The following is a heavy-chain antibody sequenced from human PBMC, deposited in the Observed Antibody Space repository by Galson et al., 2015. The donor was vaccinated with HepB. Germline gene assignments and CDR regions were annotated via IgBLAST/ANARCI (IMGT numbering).Heavy chain of an antibody. J-gene: IGHJ4*02. CDR2: INPSGGST. CDR1: GYTFTSYY. V-gene: IGHV1-46*03. Sequence: SVKVSCKASGYTFTSYYMHWVRQAPGQGLEWMGIINPSGGSTSYAQKFQGRVTMTRDTSTSTVYMELSSLRSEDTAVYYCARLYDSSGYFSPGNFDYWGQGTLVTVSS. D-gene: IGHD3-22*01. CDR3: ARLYDSSGYFSPGNFDY.